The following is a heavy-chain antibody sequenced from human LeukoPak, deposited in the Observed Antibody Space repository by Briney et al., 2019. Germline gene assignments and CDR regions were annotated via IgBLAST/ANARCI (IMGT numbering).Heavy chain of an antibody. J-gene: IGHJ3*02. CDR2: IYYSGST. Sequence: PSETLSLTCTVSGGSISSYYWSWIRQPPGKGLEWIGYIYYSGSTNYNPSLKSRVTISVDTSKNQFSLKLSSVTAADTAVYYCARDHSSSWSTNAFDIWGQGTMVTVSS. CDR1: GGSISSYY. V-gene: IGHV4-59*12. D-gene: IGHD6-13*01. CDR3: ARDHSSSWSTNAFDI.